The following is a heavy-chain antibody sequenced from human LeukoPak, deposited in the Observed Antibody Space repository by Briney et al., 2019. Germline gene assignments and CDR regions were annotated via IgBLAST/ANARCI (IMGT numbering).Heavy chain of an antibody. Sequence: GGSLRLSCAASGFTFRNYGMHWVRQAPGKGLEWVAVIWSAENNKYYADSVQGRFTISRDNSKNTVFLQMNSLRTEDTAVYYCAKDDDVSSRYSRFENWGQGTLVTVSS. CDR1: GFTFRNYG. CDR3: AKDDDVSSRYSRFEN. CDR2: IWSAENNK. D-gene: IGHD3-22*01. V-gene: IGHV3-33*06. J-gene: IGHJ4*02.